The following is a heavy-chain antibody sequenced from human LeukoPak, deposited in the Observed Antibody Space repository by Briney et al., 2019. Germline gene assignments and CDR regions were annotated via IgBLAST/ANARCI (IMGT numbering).Heavy chain of an antibody. CDR2: IYYSGST. J-gene: IGHJ2*01. CDR3: ARAWSSSWYSKNRYWYFDL. D-gene: IGHD6-13*01. V-gene: IGHV4-59*01. CDR1: GGXISSYY. Sequence: SETLSLTCSVSGGXISSYYCSWIRQPPGKGLEWIGYIYYSGSTNYNPSLKSRVTISVDTSKNQFSLKLSSVTAADTAVYYCARAWSSSWYSKNRYWYFDLWGRGTLVTVSS.